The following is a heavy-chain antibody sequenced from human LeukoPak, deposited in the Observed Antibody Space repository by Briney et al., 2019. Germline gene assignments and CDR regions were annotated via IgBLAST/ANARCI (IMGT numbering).Heavy chain of an antibody. J-gene: IGHJ4*02. V-gene: IGHV3-7*01. D-gene: IGHD3-22*01. Sequence: PGGSLRLSCAASGFTFSSYWMSWVRQAPGKGLEWVANLKQDGSEKYYVDSVKGRFTISRDNAKNSLYLQMNSLRAEDTAVYYCAREERAYYYDSSGFHRPDYWGQGTLVTVSS. CDR2: LKQDGSEK. CDR1: GFTFSSYW. CDR3: AREERAYYYDSSGFHRPDY.